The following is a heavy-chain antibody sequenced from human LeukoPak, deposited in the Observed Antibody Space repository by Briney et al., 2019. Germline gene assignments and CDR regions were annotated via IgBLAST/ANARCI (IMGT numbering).Heavy chain of an antibody. CDR1: GFTFSSYS. J-gene: IGHJ4*02. Sequence: PGGSLRLSCAASGFTFSSYSMNWVRQAPGKGLEWVSSISSSSSYIYYADSVKGRFTISRDNSKNTLYLHMNSLRAEDTAVYYCARRAGGYSHPYDYWGQGTLVTVSS. CDR2: ISSSSSYI. CDR3: ARRAGGYSHPYDY. V-gene: IGHV3-21*04. D-gene: IGHD4-23*01.